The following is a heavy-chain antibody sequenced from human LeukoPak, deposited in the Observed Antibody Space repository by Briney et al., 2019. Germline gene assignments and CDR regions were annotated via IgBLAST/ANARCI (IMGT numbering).Heavy chain of an antibody. V-gene: IGHV1-18*01. CDR1: GYTFTSYG. J-gene: IGHJ6*03. D-gene: IGHD6-13*01. CDR2: ISAYNGNT. CDR3: ARTGIAAAGHYYYYYMDV. Sequence: ASVKVSCKASGYTFTSYGISWVRQAPGQGLEWMGWISAYNGNTNYAQKFQGRVTITADKSTSTGYMELSSLRSEDTAVYYCARTGIAAAGHYYYYYMDVWGKGTTVTVSS.